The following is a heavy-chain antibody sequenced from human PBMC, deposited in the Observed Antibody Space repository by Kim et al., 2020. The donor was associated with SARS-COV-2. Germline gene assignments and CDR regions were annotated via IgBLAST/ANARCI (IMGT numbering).Heavy chain of an antibody. CDR2: IYYSGST. CDR3: ARDSPTIMITFGGVIRGFDY. Sequence: SETLSLTCTVSGGSISSSSYYWGWIRQPPGKGLEWIGSIYYSGSTYYNPSLKSRVTISVDTSKNQFSLKLSSVTAADTAVYYCARDSPTIMITFGGVIRGFDYWGQGTLVTVSS. V-gene: IGHV4-39*07. J-gene: IGHJ4*02. CDR1: GGSISSSSYY. D-gene: IGHD3-16*01.